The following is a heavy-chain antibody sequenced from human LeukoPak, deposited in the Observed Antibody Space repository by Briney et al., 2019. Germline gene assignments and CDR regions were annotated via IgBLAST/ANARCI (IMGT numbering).Heavy chain of an antibody. CDR3: AKGGYQYDSSGHNYLDY. V-gene: IGHV3-9*01. D-gene: IGHD3-22*01. CDR2: ISWNSGSI. CDR1: GFTFDDYA. Sequence: GGSLRLSCAASGFTFDDYAMHWVRQAPGKGLEWVSGISWNSGSIGYADSVKGRFTISRDNAKSSLYLQMNSLRTEDTAVYYCAKGGYQYDSSGHNYLDYWGQGTLVTVSS. J-gene: IGHJ4*02.